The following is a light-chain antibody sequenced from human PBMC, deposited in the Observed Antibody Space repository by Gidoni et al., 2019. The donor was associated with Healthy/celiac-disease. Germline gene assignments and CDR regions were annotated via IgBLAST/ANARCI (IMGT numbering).Light chain of an antibody. CDR3: QQSYSTPPT. CDR2: AAS. V-gene: IGKV1-39*01. J-gene: IGKJ4*01. Sequence: DIQMTQSPSSLSASVGDRVTITCRASQSISSYLNWYQQKPEKAPKLLIYAASSLQSGVPSRFSCSGSGTDFTLTISSLQPEDFATYYFQQSYSTPPTFGGGTKVEIK. CDR1: QSISSY.